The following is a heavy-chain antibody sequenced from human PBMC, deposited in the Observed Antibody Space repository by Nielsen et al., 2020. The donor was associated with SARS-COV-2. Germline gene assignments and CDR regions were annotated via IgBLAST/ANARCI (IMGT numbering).Heavy chain of an antibody. CDR1: GLTFNTYS. CDR2: ISSSGSYI. D-gene: IGHD2-8*01. J-gene: IGHJ4*02. CDR3: ATDQYCPNGICSSGGRDY. V-gene: IGHV3-21*01. Sequence: SCAASGLTFNTYSMIWVRQAPGGGLEWVSHISSSGSYIYYADSVKGRFTISRDNAKNSLYLQMNSLRAEDTAVYYCATDQYCPNGICSSGGRDYWGQGTLVTVSS.